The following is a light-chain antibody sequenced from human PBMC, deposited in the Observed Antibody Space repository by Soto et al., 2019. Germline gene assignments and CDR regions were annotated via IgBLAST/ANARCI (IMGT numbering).Light chain of an antibody. Sequence: QSVLTQPPSASGTPGQRGTISCSGSSSNIGSNTVNWYQQLPGTAPKLLIYSNNQRPSGVPDRFSGSKSGTSASLAISGPQSEDEADYYCAAWDDSLNGYVFGTGTKVTVL. J-gene: IGLJ1*01. CDR1: SSNIGSNT. CDR2: SNN. CDR3: AAWDDSLNGYV. V-gene: IGLV1-44*01.